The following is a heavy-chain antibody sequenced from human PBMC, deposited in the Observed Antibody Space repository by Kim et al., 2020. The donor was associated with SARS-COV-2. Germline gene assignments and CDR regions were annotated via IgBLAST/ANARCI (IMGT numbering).Heavy chain of an antibody. D-gene: IGHD3-16*01. CDR2: IYSTGVA. CDR1: GDSISAFF. J-gene: IGHJ4*02. Sequence: SETLSLTCSVSGDSISAFFWSWVRQPAGKEPEWIGRIYSTGVAIYSPSLKSRVTMSVDSSRSQFSLTLSSVTAADTAVYYWAVTPGGFDYFNYWGQGTRV. CDR3: AVTPGGFDYFNY. V-gene: IGHV4-4*07.